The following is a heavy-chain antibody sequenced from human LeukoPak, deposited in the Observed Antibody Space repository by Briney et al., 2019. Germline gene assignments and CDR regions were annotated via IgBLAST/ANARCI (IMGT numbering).Heavy chain of an antibody. D-gene: IGHD4-17*01. J-gene: IGHJ5*02. Sequence: SETLSLTCNASGYSLNRGYYWGWIRQPPGKGLEWIGSVHHSGTTYYNPSLRSRVTISVDKSKNQISLEVTSVTAADTAVYYCARDWGFGDSEDWFDPWGQGTLVTVSS. CDR1: GYSLNRGYY. CDR3: ARDWGFGDSEDWFDP. CDR2: VHHSGTT. V-gene: IGHV4-38-2*02.